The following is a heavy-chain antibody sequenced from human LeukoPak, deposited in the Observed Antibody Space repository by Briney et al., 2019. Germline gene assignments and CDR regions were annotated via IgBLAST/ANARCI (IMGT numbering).Heavy chain of an antibody. D-gene: IGHD2-2*01. Sequence: KASGPTLVKPTQTLTLTCTFSGFSLSTRGVGVGWIRQPPGKALEWLSLIYWDDDKRYSPSLKSRLTITKDTSKNQVVLTMTNMDPVDTATYYCAYKDGYCSSTSCDLGISFDYWGRGTLVTVSS. CDR2: IYWDDDK. CDR3: AYKDGYCSSTSCDLGISFDY. CDR1: GFSLSTRGVG. V-gene: IGHV2-5*02. J-gene: IGHJ4*02.